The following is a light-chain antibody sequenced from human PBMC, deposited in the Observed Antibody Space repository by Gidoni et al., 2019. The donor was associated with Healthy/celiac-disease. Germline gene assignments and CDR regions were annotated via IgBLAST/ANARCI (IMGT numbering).Light chain of an antibody. V-gene: IGKV1-39*01. CDR2: AAS. CDR3: QQSYSTPGT. Sequence: DIQMTQSPSSLSASVGDRVTITCRASQSISSYLNLYQQKPGKAPKLQIYAASSLQSGVPSRFSGSGSGTDFTLTISSLQPEDFATYYCQQSYSTPGTFGQGTKVEIK. CDR1: QSISSY. J-gene: IGKJ1*01.